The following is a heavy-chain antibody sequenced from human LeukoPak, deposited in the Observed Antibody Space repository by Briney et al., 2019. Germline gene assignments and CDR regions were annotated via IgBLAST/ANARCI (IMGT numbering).Heavy chain of an antibody. J-gene: IGHJ3*02. CDR2: VYYSGST. CDR3: ATSGEYYYDRSSDAAFDI. V-gene: IGHV4-61*01. Sequence: PSETLSLTCTVSGGSVSSGSYYWSWIRQPPGKGLEWIGDVYYSGSTNYNPSLQSRVTMSLDTSKNQFSLKVTSVTAADTAVYYCATSGEYYYDRSSDAAFDIWGQGTVVTVSS. CDR1: GGSVSSGSYY. D-gene: IGHD3-22*01.